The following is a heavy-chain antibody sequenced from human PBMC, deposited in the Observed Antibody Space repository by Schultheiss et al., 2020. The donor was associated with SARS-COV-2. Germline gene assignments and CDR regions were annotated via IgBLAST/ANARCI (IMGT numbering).Heavy chain of an antibody. CDR1: GGSITNSNYY. CDR2: IYYNGDT. Sequence: SETLSLTCTVSGGSITNSNYYWAWIRQPPGKGLEWVGSIYYNGDTYYSPSLKSRVTISADTSKNQFSLKLSSVTAADTAVYYCANIYDSSGYLYYYMDVWGKGTTVTVSS. V-gene: IGHV4-39*01. J-gene: IGHJ6*03. D-gene: IGHD3-22*01. CDR3: ANIYDSSGYLYYYMDV.